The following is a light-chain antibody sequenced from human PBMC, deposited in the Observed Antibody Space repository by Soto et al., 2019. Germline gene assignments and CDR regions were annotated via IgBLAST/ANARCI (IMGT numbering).Light chain of an antibody. CDR1: SSDVGGYNY. J-gene: IGLJ3*02. CDR2: DVS. CDR3: CSYAGSNTSV. Sequence: QSVLTQPRSVSGSPGQSVTISCTGTSSDVGGYNYVSWYQQHPGKAPKLMIYDVSKRPSGVPDRFSGSKSGNTASLTISGLQAEDEADYYCCSYAGSNTSVFGGGTKFTVL. V-gene: IGLV2-11*01.